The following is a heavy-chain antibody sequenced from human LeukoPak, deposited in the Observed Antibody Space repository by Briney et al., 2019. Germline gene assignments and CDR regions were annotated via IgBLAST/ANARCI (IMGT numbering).Heavy chain of an antibody. V-gene: IGHV3-21*01. D-gene: IGHD3/OR15-3a*01. CDR3: ARDRTGYY. Sequence: GGSLRLSCAASGFTFSSYTMNWVRQAPGKGLEWVSSISSSSTYIYYADSVKGRFTISRDSAKNSLYLQMNSLRAEDTAVYYCARDRTGYYWGQGTLVTVSS. CDR1: GFTFSSYT. J-gene: IGHJ4*02. CDR2: ISSSSTYI.